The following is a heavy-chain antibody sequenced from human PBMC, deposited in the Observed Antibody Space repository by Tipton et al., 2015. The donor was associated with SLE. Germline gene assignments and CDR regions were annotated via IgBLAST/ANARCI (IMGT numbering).Heavy chain of an antibody. D-gene: IGHD4-17*01. CDR3: ARGLFSDYGIDS. Sequence: SLRLSCIYSGFTFSNFWMHWVRQAPGKGLVWVSRIYTYGSRIHYADSVKGRFTISRDNAKNTLYLEMNSLRAEDTAVYYCARGLFSDYGIDSWGQGTLVTVSS. CDR1: GFTFSNFW. V-gene: IGHV3-74*01. J-gene: IGHJ4*02. CDR2: IYTYGSRI.